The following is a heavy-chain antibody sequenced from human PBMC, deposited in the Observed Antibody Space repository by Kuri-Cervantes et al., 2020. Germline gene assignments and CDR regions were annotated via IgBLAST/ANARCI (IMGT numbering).Heavy chain of an antibody. CDR3: ARAYDYGDYVGAFDI. D-gene: IGHD4-17*01. CDR2: ISAYNGNK. V-gene: IGHV1-18*01. CDR1: GYTFTSYG. Sequence: ASVTVSCKASGYTFTSYGIRWVRQAPGQVLEWMGWISAYNGNKIYAQKLQGRVTMTSDTSTSTAYMELRSLRSDDTAVYYCARAYDYGDYVGAFDIWGQGTMVTVSS. J-gene: IGHJ3*02.